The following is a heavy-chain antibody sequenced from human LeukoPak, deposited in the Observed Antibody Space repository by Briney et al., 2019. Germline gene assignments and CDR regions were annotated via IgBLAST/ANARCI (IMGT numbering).Heavy chain of an antibody. Sequence: SVKVSCKASEGTFNSYAISWVRHAPGQGLEWMGRIIPIFGTANYAQKFLGRVTITADKSTSTVYMELSSLRSEDTAVYYCARSRPSGFIDYWDYWGQGTLVTVSS. CDR2: IIPIFGTA. CDR3: ARSRPSGFIDYWDY. CDR1: EGTFNSYA. D-gene: IGHD4/OR15-4a*01. J-gene: IGHJ4*02. V-gene: IGHV1-69*06.